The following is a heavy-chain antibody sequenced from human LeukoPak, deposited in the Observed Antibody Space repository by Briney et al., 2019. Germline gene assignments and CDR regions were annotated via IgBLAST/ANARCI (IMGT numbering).Heavy chain of an antibody. CDR2: IYSGGST. V-gene: IGHV3-53*01. CDR3: ARHRITMVRGVTGLYYGMDV. Sequence: GGSLRLSCAASGFTVSTKYMSWVRQAPGKGLEWVSVIYSGGSTYYADSVKGRFTISRDNSKNTLYLQMNSLRAEDTAVYYCARHRITMVRGVTGLYYGMDVWGQGTTVTVSS. D-gene: IGHD3-10*01. CDR1: GFTVSTKY. J-gene: IGHJ6*02.